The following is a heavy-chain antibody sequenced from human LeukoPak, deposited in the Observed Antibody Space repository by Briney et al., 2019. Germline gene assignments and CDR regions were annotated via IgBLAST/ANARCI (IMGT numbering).Heavy chain of an antibody. V-gene: IGHV1-69*06. CDR3: ARDRDYYGSGSYVDY. D-gene: IGHD3-10*01. CDR2: IIPIFGTA. J-gene: IGHJ4*02. Sequence: SVKVSCKASGYTFTGYYMHWVRQAPGQGLEWMGGIIPIFGTANYAQKFQGRVTITADKSTSTAYMELRSLRSDDTAVYYCARDRDYYGSGSYVDYWGQGTLVTVSS. CDR1: GYTFTGYY.